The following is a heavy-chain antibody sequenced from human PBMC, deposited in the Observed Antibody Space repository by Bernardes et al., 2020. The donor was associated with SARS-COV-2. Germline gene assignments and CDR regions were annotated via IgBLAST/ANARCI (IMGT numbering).Heavy chain of an antibody. CDR3: ARETSTGTPWFDS. V-gene: IGHV3-48*04. CDR1: GFTFSSYD. J-gene: IGHJ5*01. CDR2: ISRSSSSR. D-gene: IGHD1-1*01. Sequence: GSLRLSCTASGFTFSSYDMNRVRQAPGKGLEWLSYISRSSSSRYYADSVKGRFTISRDYSKNSLYLHMNSLRADDTAVYYCARETSTGTPWFDSWGQGTLVTVSS.